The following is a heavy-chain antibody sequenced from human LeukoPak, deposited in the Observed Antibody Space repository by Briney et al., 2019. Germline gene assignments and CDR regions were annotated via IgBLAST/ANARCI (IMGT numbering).Heavy chain of an antibody. D-gene: IGHD3-22*01. CDR3: AREARWDYYDSSGYYPEY. V-gene: IGHV1-46*01. Sequence: ASVKVSCKASGYTFTSYYIHWVRQAPGQGLEWMGIINPIGGTTDYAQKFQGRVTITADKSTSTAYMELSSLRSEDTAVYYCAREARWDYYDSSGYYPEYWGQGTLVTVSS. CDR1: GYTFTSYY. J-gene: IGHJ4*02. CDR2: INPIGGTT.